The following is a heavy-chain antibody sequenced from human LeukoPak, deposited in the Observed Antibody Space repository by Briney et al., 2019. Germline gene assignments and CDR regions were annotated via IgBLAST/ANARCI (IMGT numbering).Heavy chain of an antibody. J-gene: IGHJ4*02. D-gene: IGHD3-10*01. Sequence: PSETLSLTCAVYGGSFSGYYWSWIRQPPGKGLEWIGEINHSGSTNYNPSLKSRVTISVGTSKNQFSLKLSSVTAADTAVYYCAREFSGSAFDYWGQGTLVTVSS. CDR1: GGSFSGYY. V-gene: IGHV4-34*01. CDR2: INHSGST. CDR3: AREFSGSAFDY.